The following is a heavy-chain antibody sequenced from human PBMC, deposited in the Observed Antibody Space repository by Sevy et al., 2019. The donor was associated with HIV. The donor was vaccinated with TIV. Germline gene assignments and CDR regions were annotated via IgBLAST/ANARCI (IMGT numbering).Heavy chain of an antibody. Sequence: SETLSLTCAVHGGSFSGYYWNWIRQPPGKGLEWIGEINHSGSTNYNPSLKSGVTISVDTSKNQFSLKLSSVTAADTAVYYCARSPPNVVVPGAPSWFDPWGQGTLVTVSS. V-gene: IGHV4-34*01. CDR2: INHSGST. CDR1: GGSFSGYY. CDR3: ARSPPNVVVPGAPSWFDP. D-gene: IGHD2-2*01. J-gene: IGHJ5*02.